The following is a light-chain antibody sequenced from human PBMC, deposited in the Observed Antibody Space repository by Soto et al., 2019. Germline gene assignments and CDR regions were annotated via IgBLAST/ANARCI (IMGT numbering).Light chain of an antibody. J-gene: IGKJ1*01. Sequence: EIGLSLSPATLSVSPGDRATLSCRASESVSSNVAWYQQKPGQTPRLLIYGASTRATGVPPRFSGSRSGTEFTLTISSLQSEDFAVYYCQQYESWPRTFGQGTKVDIK. V-gene: IGKV3-15*01. CDR1: ESVSSN. CDR3: QQYESWPRT. CDR2: GAS.